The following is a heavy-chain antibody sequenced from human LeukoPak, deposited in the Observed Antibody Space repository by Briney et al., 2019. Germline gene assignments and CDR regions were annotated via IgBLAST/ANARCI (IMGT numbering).Heavy chain of an antibody. J-gene: IGHJ3*02. CDR1: GDSISSYY. V-gene: IGHV4-59*01. Sequence: SETLSLTCTVSGDSISSYYWTWIRQPPGKGLGWIGYIYYSGSTNYNPSLKSRVTISVDTSKNQFSLKLSSVTAADTAVYYCARVTYSSSSGGAFDIWGQGTTVTVS. CDR3: ARVTYSSSSGGAFDI. D-gene: IGHD6-6*01. CDR2: IYYSGST.